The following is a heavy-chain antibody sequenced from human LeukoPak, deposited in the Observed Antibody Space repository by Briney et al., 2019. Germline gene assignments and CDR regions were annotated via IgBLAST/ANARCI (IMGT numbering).Heavy chain of an antibody. D-gene: IGHD6-13*01. V-gene: IGHV4-30-4*01. J-gene: IGHJ5*02. CDR3: AREKIDVAEQGNNWFDP. CDR1: GGSISSGGYY. CDR2: IYYSGST. Sequence: SQTLSLTCTVSGGSISSGGYYWSWIRQPPGKGLEWIGYIYYSGSTYYNPSLKSRVTISVDTSKNQFSLKLSSVTAAGTAVYYCAREKIDVAEQGNNWFDPWGQGTLVTVSS.